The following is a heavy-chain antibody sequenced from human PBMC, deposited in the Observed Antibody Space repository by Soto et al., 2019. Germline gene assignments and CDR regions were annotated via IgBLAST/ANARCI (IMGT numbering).Heavy chain of an antibody. CDR2: IYYSGST. CDR1: GGSISSGDYY. J-gene: IGHJ4*02. CDR3: ARGLRYFDRVLTSTSFDY. V-gene: IGHV4-30-4*01. Sequence: PSETLSLTCTVSGGSISSGDYYWSWVRQPPGKGLEWIGYIYYSGSTYYNPSLKSRVTISVDTSKNQFSLKLSSVTAADTAVYYCARGLRYFDRVLTSTSFDYWGQGTLVTVSS. D-gene: IGHD3-9*01.